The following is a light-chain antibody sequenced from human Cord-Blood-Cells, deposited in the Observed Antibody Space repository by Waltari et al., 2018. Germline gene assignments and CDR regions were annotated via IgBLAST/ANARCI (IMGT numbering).Light chain of an antibody. V-gene: IGLV1-51*01. J-gene: IGLJ3*02. CDR3: GTWDSSLSVWV. Sequence: QSVLTQPPSVSAAPGQKVTTPCPASSPNTGNNYVSWYQQLPGTAPKLLIYDNNKRPSGIPDRFPGSKSGTSATLGITGLQTGDEADYYCGTWDSSLSVWVFGGGTKLTVL. CDR1: SPNTGNNY. CDR2: DNN.